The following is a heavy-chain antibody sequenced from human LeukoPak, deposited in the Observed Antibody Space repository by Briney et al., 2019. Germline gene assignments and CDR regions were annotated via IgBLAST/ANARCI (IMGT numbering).Heavy chain of an antibody. CDR3: ARAAPYYDSLGAGAFDI. CDR2: IGTAGET. D-gene: IGHD3-22*01. J-gene: IGHJ3*02. CDR1: GFTFSSYD. Sequence: GGSLRLSCAASGFTFSSYDMHWVRQATGKGLEWVSAIGTAGETYYPGSVKGRFTISRENAKNSLYLQMNSLRAGDTAVYYCARAAPYYDSLGAGAFDIWGQGTMVTVSS. V-gene: IGHV3-13*01.